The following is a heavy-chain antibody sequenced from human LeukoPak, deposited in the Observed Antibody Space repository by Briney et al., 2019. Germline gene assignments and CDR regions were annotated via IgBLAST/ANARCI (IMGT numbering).Heavy chain of an antibody. CDR3: AKDGGYYYDSSGYYYSSAFDI. CDR2: ISSSSSYI. J-gene: IGHJ3*02. CDR1: GFTFSSYS. V-gene: IGHV3-21*01. D-gene: IGHD3-22*01. Sequence: GGSLRLSCAASGFTFSSYSMNWVRQAPGKGLEWVSSISSSSSYIYYADSVKGRFTISRDNSKNTLYLQMNSLRAEDTAVYYCAKDGGYYYDSSGYYYSSAFDIWGQGTMVTVSS.